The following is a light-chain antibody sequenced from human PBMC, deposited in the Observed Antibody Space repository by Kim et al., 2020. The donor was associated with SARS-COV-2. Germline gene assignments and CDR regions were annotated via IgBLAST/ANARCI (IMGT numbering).Light chain of an antibody. CDR3: AAWDDSLNGPLYV. V-gene: IGLV1-44*01. CDR1: TTNIGSNT. Sequence: VTIYCSGSTTNIGSNTVNWYQQLPGTAPKLPIYSNNQRPSGVPDRFSGSKSGTSASLAISGLQSEDEADYYCAAWDDSLNGPLYVFGTGTKVTVL. CDR2: SNN. J-gene: IGLJ1*01.